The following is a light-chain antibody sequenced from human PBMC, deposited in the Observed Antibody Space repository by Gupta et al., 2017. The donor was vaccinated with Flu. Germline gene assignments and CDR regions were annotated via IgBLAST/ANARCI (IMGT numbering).Light chain of an antibody. J-gene: IGKJ2*01. Sequence: DIVLTQSPGTLSLSPGERATLSCRASQSVSSSYLAWYQQKPGQAPRPLIYGASSRATGIPDRFSGSGCGTNFTLTISRLEPEDFAVYYCQQYGSTPLYTFGQGTKLETK. CDR1: QSVSSSY. V-gene: IGKV3-20*01. CDR2: GAS. CDR3: QQYGSTPLYT.